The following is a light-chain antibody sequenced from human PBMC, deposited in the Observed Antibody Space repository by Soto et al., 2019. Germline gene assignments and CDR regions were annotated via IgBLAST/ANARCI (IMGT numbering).Light chain of an antibody. CDR2: GAS. J-gene: IGKJ2*01. Sequence: IVMTQSPVTLSVSPGERVTLSCRASETVRTNLAWFQQKPGQTPRLLIFGASTRATGIPTRFTGSGSETEFTLTIDSLQSEDLAVYYCQQYYNWPAHTFRQGTKLEI. V-gene: IGKV3-15*01. CDR1: ETVRTN. CDR3: QQYYNWPAHT.